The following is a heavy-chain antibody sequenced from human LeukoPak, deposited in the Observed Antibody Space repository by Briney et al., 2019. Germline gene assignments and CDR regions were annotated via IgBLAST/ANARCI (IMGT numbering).Heavy chain of an antibody. J-gene: IGHJ5*02. CDR3: ARRGGSEVSWFDP. Sequence: KTSETLSLTCTVSGGSISSRSYYWGWIRQSPGKGLEWIGVIYYSGSTYYNPSLKSRVTISVDTSKNQFSLKLSSVTAADTAVYYCARRGGSEVSWFDPWGQGTLVTVSS. CDR1: GGSISSRSYY. V-gene: IGHV4-39*07. CDR2: IYYSGST. D-gene: IGHD3-16*01.